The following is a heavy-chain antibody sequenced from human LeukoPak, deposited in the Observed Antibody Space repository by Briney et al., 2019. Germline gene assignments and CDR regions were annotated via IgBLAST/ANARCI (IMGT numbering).Heavy chain of an antibody. Sequence: GGSLRLSCAASGFTFSSYSMNWVRQAPGKGLEWVSSISSSSSYIYYADSVKGRFTISRDNAKNSLYLQMNSLRAEDTAVYYCARDEYCSSTSCYSAFDIWGQGTMVTVSS. D-gene: IGHD2-2*01. CDR1: GFTFSSYS. J-gene: IGHJ3*02. CDR3: ARDEYCSSTSCYSAFDI. CDR2: ISSSSSYI. V-gene: IGHV3-21*01.